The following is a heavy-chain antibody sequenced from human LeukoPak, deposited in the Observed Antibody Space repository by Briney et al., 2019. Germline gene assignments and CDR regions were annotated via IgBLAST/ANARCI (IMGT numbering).Heavy chain of an antibody. J-gene: IGHJ4*02. CDR2: IYYSGRA. CDR1: GGSINSYY. V-gene: IGHV4-59*08. CDR3: ARHAPGYFDY. Sequence: SETLSLTCTVSGGSINSYYWSWIRQSPGKGLEWIGYIYYSGRANYNPSLKSRVTISVDTSKNQFSLKVSSVTAADTAVYYCARHAPGYFDYWGEGTLVTVSS.